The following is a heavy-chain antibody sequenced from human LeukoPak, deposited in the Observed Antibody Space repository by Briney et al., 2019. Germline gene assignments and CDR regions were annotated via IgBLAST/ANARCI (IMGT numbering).Heavy chain of an antibody. V-gene: IGHV3-23*01. D-gene: IGHD3-10*01. Sequence: GGSLRLSCAASGFIFAGFGMSWVRQAPGKGLEWVSGISGSGGRTYYADSVKGRFTISRDNSKNTLYLQMNSLRAEDTAVYYCAKTRGSGPFDYWGQGTLVTVSS. CDR1: GFIFAGFG. CDR3: AKTRGSGPFDY. J-gene: IGHJ4*02. CDR2: ISGSGGRT.